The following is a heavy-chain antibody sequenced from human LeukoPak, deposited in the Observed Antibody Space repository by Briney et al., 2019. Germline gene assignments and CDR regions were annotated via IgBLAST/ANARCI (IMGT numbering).Heavy chain of an antibody. Sequence: PGGSLRLSCAASGFTFSSYWMSWVRQAPGKGLEWVANIKQDGSEKYYVDSVKGRFTISRDNAKNTLYLQMNSLRAEDTAVYYCNYGSGSYPRYWGQGTLVTVSS. CDR2: IKQDGSEK. D-gene: IGHD3-10*01. CDR1: GFTFSSYW. V-gene: IGHV3-7*01. CDR3: NYGSGSYPRY. J-gene: IGHJ4*02.